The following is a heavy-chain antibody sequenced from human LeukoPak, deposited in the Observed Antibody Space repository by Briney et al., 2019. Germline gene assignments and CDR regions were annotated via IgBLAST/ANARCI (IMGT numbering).Heavy chain of an antibody. CDR3: ARDRHTYTSSSDPEIFDY. V-gene: IGHV3-7*01. CDR1: GFSFSSYW. CDR2: INQDETEK. J-gene: IGHJ4*02. D-gene: IGHD6-6*01. Sequence: GGSLRLSCAASGFSFSSYWMSWVRQAPGKGLEWVTNINQDETEKYYVDSVKGRFTISRDNAKNSLYLQMNGLRAEDTAVYYCARDRHTYTSSSDPEIFDYWGQGTLVTVSS.